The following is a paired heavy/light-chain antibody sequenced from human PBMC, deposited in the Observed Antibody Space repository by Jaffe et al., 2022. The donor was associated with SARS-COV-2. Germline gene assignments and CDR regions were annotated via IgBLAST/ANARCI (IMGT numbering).Heavy chain of an antibody. J-gene: IGHJ4*02. D-gene: IGHD5-18*01. V-gene: IGHV5-10-1*03. CDR3: ARHRTGYNLYFDY. Sequence: EVQLGQSGAEVKKPGESLRISCKGSGYIFTTYWISWVRQMPGKGLEWMGRIDPSDSYTNYSPSFQGHVTISADKSISTAYLQWSSLKASDTAIYYCARHRTGYNLYFDYWGQGTLVTVSS. CDR2: IDPSDSYT. CDR1: GYIFTTYW.
Light chain of an antibody. CDR2: AAS. V-gene: IGKV1-39*01. CDR1: QNISSY. CDR3: QQSYNTPFT. Sequence: DIQMTQSPSSLSASVGDRVTITCRASQNISSYLNWYQQKPGKAPKLLIYAASSLQSGVPSRFSGSGSGTDFTLTISSVQPEDFATYYCQQSYNTPFTFGPGTKVDIK. J-gene: IGKJ3*01.